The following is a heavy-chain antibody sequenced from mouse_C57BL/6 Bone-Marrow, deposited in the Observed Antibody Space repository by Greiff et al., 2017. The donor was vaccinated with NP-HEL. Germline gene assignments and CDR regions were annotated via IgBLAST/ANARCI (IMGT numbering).Heavy chain of an antibody. CDR3: ARSSLGNWDY. Sequence: VKLVESGAELARPGASVKLSCKASGYTFTSYGISWVKQRTGQGLEWIGEFYPRSGNTYYNEKFKGKATLTADKSSSTAYMELRSLTSEDSAVYFCARSSLGNWDYWGQGTTLTVSS. CDR2: FYPRSGNT. V-gene: IGHV1-81*01. CDR1: GYTFTSYG. D-gene: IGHD2-1*01. J-gene: IGHJ2*01.